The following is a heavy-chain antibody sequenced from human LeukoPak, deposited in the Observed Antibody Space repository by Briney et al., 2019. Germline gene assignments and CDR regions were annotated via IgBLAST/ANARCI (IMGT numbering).Heavy chain of an antibody. CDR3: ARSVGYYYYYMDV. D-gene: IGHD1-26*01. CDR1: GFTVSSNY. Sequence: GGSLRLSCAASGFTVSSNYMSWVRQAPGKGLEWVSVIYSGGSTYYADSVKGRFTIFRDNSKNTVYLQMNSLRAEDTAVYYCARSVGYYYYYMDVWGKGTTVTISS. CDR2: IYSGGST. V-gene: IGHV3-53*01. J-gene: IGHJ6*03.